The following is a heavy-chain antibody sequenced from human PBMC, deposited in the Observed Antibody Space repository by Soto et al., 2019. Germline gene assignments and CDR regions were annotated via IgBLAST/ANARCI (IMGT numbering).Heavy chain of an antibody. D-gene: IGHD6-13*01. V-gene: IGHV6-1*01. CDR2: TYYRSKWYN. Sequence: KQSPTLSLTCAISGDSVSSNSAAWNWIRQSPSRGLEWLGRTYYRSKWYNDYAVSVKSRITINPDTSKNQFSLQLNSVTPEDTAVYYCARDRAAAGPTQGNWFDPWGQGTLVTVSS. J-gene: IGHJ5*02. CDR1: GDSVSSNSAA. CDR3: ARDRAAAGPTQGNWFDP.